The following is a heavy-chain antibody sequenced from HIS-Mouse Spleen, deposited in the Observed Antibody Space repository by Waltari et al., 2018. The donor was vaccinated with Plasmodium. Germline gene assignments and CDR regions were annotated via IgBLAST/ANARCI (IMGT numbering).Heavy chain of an antibody. CDR3: ARGPTYSSSYYFDY. CDR2: IGTAGDT. Sequence: EVQLVESGGGLVQPGGALRLSCAASGFTFISYYLHWVRQATGKGLEWVSAIGTAGDTYYPGSVKGRFTISRENAKNSLYLQMNSLRAGDTAVYYCARGPTYSSSYYFDYWGQGTLVTVSS. CDR1: GFTFISYY. J-gene: IGHJ4*02. D-gene: IGHD6-6*01. V-gene: IGHV3-13*01.